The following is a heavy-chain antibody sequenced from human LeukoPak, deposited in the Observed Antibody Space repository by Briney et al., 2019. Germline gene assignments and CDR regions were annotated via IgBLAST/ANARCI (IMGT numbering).Heavy chain of an antibody. D-gene: IGHD2-21*02. J-gene: IGHJ4*02. CDR3: ARAGAEVTSHFDS. V-gene: IGHV1-18*01. Sequence: ASVKVSCKASGYTFTRYGVSWVRQAPGQGLEWVGWIGSYNGNTNYAQRLQDRITVTTDTSTSTAYMGLSSLRADDTAMYYCARAGAEVTSHFDSWGQGTLVTVSS. CDR1: GYTFTRYG. CDR2: IGSYNGNT.